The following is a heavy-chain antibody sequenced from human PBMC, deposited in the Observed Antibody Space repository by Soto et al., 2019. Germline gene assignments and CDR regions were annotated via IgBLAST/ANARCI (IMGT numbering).Heavy chain of an antibody. D-gene: IGHD3-3*01. CDR2: ISAYNGNT. Sequence: QVQLVQSGAEVKKPGASVKVSCKASGYTFTSYGISWVRQAPGQGLEWMGWISAYNGNTNYAHKLQGRVTMTTDTSTSTAYMELRSLRSDDTAVYYCARDTTIFGVVIGGGWFDPWGQGTLVTVSS. V-gene: IGHV1-18*01. CDR1: GYTFTSYG. J-gene: IGHJ5*02. CDR3: ARDTTIFGVVIGGGWFDP.